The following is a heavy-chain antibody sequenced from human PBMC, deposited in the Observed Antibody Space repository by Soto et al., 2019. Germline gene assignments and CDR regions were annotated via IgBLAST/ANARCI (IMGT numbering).Heavy chain of an antibody. Sequence: PGGTLRLSCAASGFTFSSYGMHWVRQAQGKGLEWVAVIWYDGSNKYYADSVKGRFTISRDNSKNTLYLQRNSLRAEDTAVYYCARNGPTGYYYYGMDGWGQGTTVTVSS. V-gene: IGHV3-33*01. CDR3: ARNGPTGYYYYGMDG. CDR1: GFTFSSYG. J-gene: IGHJ6*02. D-gene: IGHD3-9*01. CDR2: IWYDGSNK.